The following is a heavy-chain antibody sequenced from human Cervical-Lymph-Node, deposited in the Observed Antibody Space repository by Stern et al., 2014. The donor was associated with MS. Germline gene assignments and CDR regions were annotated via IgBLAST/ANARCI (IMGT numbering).Heavy chain of an antibody. CDR1: GYNFTDYG. D-gene: IGHD4-23*01. Sequence: VQLVQSGAGVRKPGASVKVSCKTAGYNFTDYGIIWVRQAPGQRLEWMGWINTGNGNRRYSQKIQGRVTITRDTSASTAYMELSSLRSEDTAVYYCARTGTVVTSGYYYGMDVWGQGTTVTVSS. CDR3: ARTGTVVTSGYYYGMDV. V-gene: IGHV1-3*04. CDR2: INTGNGNR. J-gene: IGHJ6*02.